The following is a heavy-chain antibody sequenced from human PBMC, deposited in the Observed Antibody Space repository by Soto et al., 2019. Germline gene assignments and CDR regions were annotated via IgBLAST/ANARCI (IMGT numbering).Heavy chain of an antibody. CDR1: GGSISSNDYY. V-gene: IGHV4-39*07. J-gene: IGHJ4*02. CDR3: ARRYGSAIDY. D-gene: IGHD1-26*01. Sequence: PSETLSLTCTVSGGSISSNDYYWDWIRQSPGKGLEWIGSIYYSGSTNYNPSLKSRVTISVDTSKNQFSLKLSSVTAADTAVYYCARRYGSAIDYWGQGTLVTVSS. CDR2: IYYSGST.